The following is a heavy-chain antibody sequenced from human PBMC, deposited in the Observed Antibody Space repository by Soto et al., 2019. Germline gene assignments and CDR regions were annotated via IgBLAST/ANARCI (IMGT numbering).Heavy chain of an antibody. Sequence: GESLKISCQGSGYSFASYWIGWVRQMPGKGLGWMGISYPGDSDTRYSPYFQAQVTISADKSVSTAYLQWTSMKASDTALYYCARTRSFTLGFYYHGMDVWGQGTTVTVSS. CDR2: SYPGDSDT. J-gene: IGHJ6*02. D-gene: IGHD6-6*01. CDR3: ARTRSFTLGFYYHGMDV. CDR1: GYSFASYW. V-gene: IGHV5-51*01.